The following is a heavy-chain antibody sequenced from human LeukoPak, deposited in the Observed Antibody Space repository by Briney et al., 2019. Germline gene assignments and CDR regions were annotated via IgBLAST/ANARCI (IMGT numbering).Heavy chain of an antibody. J-gene: IGHJ3*02. CDR2: IYTSGST. CDR3: ARVGYSSSWYGGGAFDI. D-gene: IGHD6-13*01. CDR1: GGSISSYY. V-gene: IGHV4-4*07. Sequence: SETLSLTCTVSGGSISSYYWSWIRQPAGKGLEWIGRIYTSGSTNYNPSLKSRVTMSVGTSKNQFSLKLSSVTAADTAVYYCARVGYSSSWYGGGAFDIWGQGTMVTVSS.